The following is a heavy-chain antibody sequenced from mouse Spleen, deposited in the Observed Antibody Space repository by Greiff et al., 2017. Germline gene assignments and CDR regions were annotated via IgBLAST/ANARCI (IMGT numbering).Heavy chain of an antibody. J-gene: IGHJ4*01. CDR3: ASPIYYGDYGAMDY. Sequence: EVKVVESGGGLVKPGGSLKLSCAASGFTFSSYAMSWVRQTPEKRLEWVAAINSNGGSTYYPDTVKDRFTISRDNAKNTLYLQMSSLRSEDTALYYCASPIYYGDYGAMDYWGQGTSVTVSS. V-gene: IGHV5-6-2*01. CDR1: GFTFSSYA. CDR2: INSNGGST. D-gene: IGHD2-13*01.